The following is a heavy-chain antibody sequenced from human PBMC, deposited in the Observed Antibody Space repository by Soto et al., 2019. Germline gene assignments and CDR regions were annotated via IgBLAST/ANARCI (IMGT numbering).Heavy chain of an antibody. D-gene: IGHD4-4*01. J-gene: IGHJ3*02. CDR1: GFTFDDYA. V-gene: IGHV3-9*01. CDR2: ISWNSDNI. CDR3: AKDLYSNYGDAFDI. Sequence: GGSLRLSCAASGFTFDDYAMHWGRQAPGKGLEWVSGISWNSDNIVYADSVKGRFTISRDNAKNSLYLQMNSLRAEDTALYYCAKDLYSNYGDAFDIWGQGTMVTVSS.